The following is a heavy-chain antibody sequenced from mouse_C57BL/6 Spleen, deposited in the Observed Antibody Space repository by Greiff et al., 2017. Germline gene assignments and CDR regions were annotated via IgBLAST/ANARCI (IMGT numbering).Heavy chain of an antibody. J-gene: IGHJ4*01. V-gene: IGHV2-4*01. Sequence: VKLMESGPGLVQPSQSLSITCTVSGFSLTSYGVHWVRQPPGKGLEWLGVIWSGGSTDYNAAFISRLSISKDNSKSQVFFKMNSLQADDTAIYYCAKNQNYDYAMDYWGQGTSVTVSS. D-gene: IGHD2-4*01. CDR1: GFSLTSYG. CDR2: IWSGGST. CDR3: AKNQNYDYAMDY.